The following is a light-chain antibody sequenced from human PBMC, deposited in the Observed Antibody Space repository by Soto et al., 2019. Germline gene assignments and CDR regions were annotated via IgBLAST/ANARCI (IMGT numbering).Light chain of an antibody. CDR1: QSISSS. V-gene: IGKV1-39*01. CDR2: AAS. Sequence: DIEMTQSPSSLSASVGETITITCRASQSISSSLNWFQHSPGQPPKLLLFAASNLHAGVPPRFCGPGSGTSFSLTIRSLQPEDFPTYYCQQSFNLPRTFGPGTKVDIK. CDR3: QQSFNLPRT. J-gene: IGKJ1*01.